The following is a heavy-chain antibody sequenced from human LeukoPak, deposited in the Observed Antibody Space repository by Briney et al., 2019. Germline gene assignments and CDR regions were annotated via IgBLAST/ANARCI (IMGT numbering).Heavy chain of an antibody. CDR1: GFTFSSYA. V-gene: IGHV3-23*01. CDR2: ISGSGGST. J-gene: IGHJ3*02. Sequence: GGSLRLSCAASGFTFSSYAMSWARQAPGKGLEWVSAISGSGGSTYYADSVKGRFTISRDNSKNTLYLQMNSLRAEDTAVYYCAKDTYYDFWSGYYNPGAFDIWGQGTMVTVSS. CDR3: AKDTYYDFWSGYYNPGAFDI. D-gene: IGHD3-3*01.